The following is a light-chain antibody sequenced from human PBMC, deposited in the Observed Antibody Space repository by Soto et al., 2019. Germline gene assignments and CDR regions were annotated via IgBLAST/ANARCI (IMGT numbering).Light chain of an antibody. V-gene: IGLV2-23*01. J-gene: IGLJ3*02. Sequence: QSALTQPASVSGSPGQSITISCAGTSSDVGDYNLVSWYQQHPGKAPKLMIYEDNRRPSGVSNRFSGSKSGNTASLTISGLQAADEAHYYCCSYAGSSTGVFGGGTKLTVL. CDR3: CSYAGSSTGV. CDR1: SSDVGDYNL. CDR2: EDN.